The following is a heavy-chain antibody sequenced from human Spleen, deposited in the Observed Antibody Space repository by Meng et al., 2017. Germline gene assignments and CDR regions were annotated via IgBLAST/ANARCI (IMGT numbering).Heavy chain of an antibody. CDR1: GYTFTSYY. V-gene: IGHV1-46*01. CDR2: INPSGGST. D-gene: IGHD3-22*01. J-gene: IGHJ4*02. CDR3: ARGGSGNYYDSSGYYSLFDY. Sequence: ASVKVSCKASGYTFTSYYMHWVRQAPGQGLEWMGIINPSGGSTSYAQKFQGRVTMTRDTSTSTVYMELSSLRSEDTAVYYYARGGSGNYYDSSGYYSLFDYWGQGTLVTVSS.